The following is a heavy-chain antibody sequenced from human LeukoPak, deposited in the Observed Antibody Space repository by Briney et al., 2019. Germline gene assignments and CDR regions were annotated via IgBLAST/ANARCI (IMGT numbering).Heavy chain of an antibody. Sequence: PGGSLRLSCAASGFPFRSFAMTWVRQAPGKGLEWVSSIRGSGDGTSYGDSVKGRFTMSRDNSRNTLYLQMNSLRVEDRAIYYCRRDPNGDYVGAFDFWGLGTLVTVSS. J-gene: IGHJ3*01. V-gene: IGHV3-23*01. CDR1: GFPFRSFA. CDR2: IRGSGDGT. CDR3: RRDPNGDYVGAFDF. D-gene: IGHD4-17*01.